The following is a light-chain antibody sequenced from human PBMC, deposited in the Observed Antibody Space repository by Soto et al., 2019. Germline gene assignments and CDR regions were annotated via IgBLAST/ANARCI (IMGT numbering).Light chain of an antibody. CDR1: SSNIGPNA. V-gene: IGLV1-44*01. CDR2: NNN. Sequence: QSALTQPPSASGTPGQKVTISCSGSSSNIGPNAVNWYQQLPGTAPKLLLYNNNQRTSGVSDRFSGSKSGTSASLAISGLQSDDEADYHCAAWDDSLNGLVFGTGTKVTVL. CDR3: AAWDDSLNGLV. J-gene: IGLJ1*01.